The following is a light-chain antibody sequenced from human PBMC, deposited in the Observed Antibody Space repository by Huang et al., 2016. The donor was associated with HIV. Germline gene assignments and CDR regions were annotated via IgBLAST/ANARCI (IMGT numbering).Light chain of an antibody. V-gene: IGKV3-15*01. CDR2: GSS. Sequence: IVMTQSPATLSVSPGERVTLSCRANRTVNTNLAWYQQRPGQAPRLLIYGSSTRAPGVPARFSGSGSGTDFSLTISSLQSEDFALYYCHQYNNWLLSFGGGTRVDI. J-gene: IGKJ4*01. CDR3: HQYNNWLLS. CDR1: RTVNTN.